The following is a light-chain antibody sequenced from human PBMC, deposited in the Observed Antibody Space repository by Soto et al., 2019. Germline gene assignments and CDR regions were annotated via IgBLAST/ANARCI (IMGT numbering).Light chain of an antibody. J-gene: IGKJ5*01. Sequence: IQMTQSPSTLSGFVGACVTITFRARQTISSWLAWYQQKPGKAPKLLIYKASTLKSGVPSRFSGSGSGTDFTLTISSLEPEDFAVYYCQQRSNWITFGQGTRLEIK. V-gene: IGKV1-5*03. CDR2: KAS. CDR3: QQRSNWIT. CDR1: QTISSW.